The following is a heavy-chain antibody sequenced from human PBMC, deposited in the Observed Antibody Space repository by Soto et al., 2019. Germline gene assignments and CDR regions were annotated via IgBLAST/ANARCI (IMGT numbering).Heavy chain of an antibody. Sequence: PVGSLRISCAASGFTFSDAWMSWVRQAPGKGLDWVGRIKSKSDGGTTEYAAPVRGRFTISRDDSKNTLYLQMNSLKTEDTAVYYCTTDLWRIAVVVGSTGYFNPWGQGTPVTVSS. D-gene: IGHD2-15*01. V-gene: IGHV3-15*01. CDR3: TTDLWRIAVVVGSTGYFNP. CDR2: IKSKSDGGTT. CDR1: GFTFSDAW. J-gene: IGHJ5*02.